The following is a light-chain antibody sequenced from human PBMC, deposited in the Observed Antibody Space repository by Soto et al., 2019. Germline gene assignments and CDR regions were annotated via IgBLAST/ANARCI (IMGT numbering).Light chain of an antibody. CDR2: SAS. J-gene: IGKJ1*01. V-gene: IGKV1-5*01. CDR1: QTISSW. CDR3: QEYSSYWT. Sequence: FKMTQSPSTLSGSVGDRVTITFRASQTISSWLAWYQQKPGKAPKLLVYSASNLQSGVPSRFSGSGSGTDFTVTISSLQPDDFATYYCQEYSSYWTFGQGTKVDI.